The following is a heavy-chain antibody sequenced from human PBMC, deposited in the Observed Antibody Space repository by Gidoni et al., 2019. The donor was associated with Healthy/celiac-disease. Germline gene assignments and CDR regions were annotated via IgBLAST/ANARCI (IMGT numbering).Heavy chain of an antibody. Sequence: EVQLVESGGGLVKPGRSLRLPCTASGFTFGDYAMSWFRQAPGQGLEWVGCIRSKAYGGTTEYAASVKGRFTISRDDSKSIAYLQMNSLKTEDTAVYYCTRGGKQWILRPSRAFDIWGQGTMVTVSS. CDR2: IRSKAYGGTT. V-gene: IGHV3-49*05. D-gene: IGHD6-19*01. J-gene: IGHJ3*02. CDR3: TRGGKQWILRPSRAFDI. CDR1: GFTFGDYA.